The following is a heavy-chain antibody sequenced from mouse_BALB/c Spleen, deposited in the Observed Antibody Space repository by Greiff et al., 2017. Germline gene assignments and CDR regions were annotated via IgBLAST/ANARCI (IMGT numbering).Heavy chain of an antibody. CDR2: IWSGGST. J-gene: IGHJ3*01. V-gene: IGHV2-2*02. CDR1: GFSLTSYG. D-gene: IGHD2-10*02. CDR3: ARNEGLYGNHGGFAY. Sequence: QVQLKQSGPGLVQPSQSLSITCTVSGFSLTSYGVHWVRQSPGKGLEWLGVIWSGGSTDYNAAFISRLSISKDNSKSQVFFKMNSLQANDTAIYYCARNEGLYGNHGGFAYWGQGTLVTVSA.